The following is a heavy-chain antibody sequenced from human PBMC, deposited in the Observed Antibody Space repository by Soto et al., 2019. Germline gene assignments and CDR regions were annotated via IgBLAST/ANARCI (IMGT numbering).Heavy chain of an antibody. CDR3: AAVIFNSPAVH. V-gene: IGHV1-58*02. CDR1: GFTFRTSA. J-gene: IGHJ4*02. CDR2: IVVASGNT. Sequence: ASVKVSCKASGFTFRTSAMQWVRQARGQRPEWIGWIVVASGNTNYAQKFQERVTITRDMSTSTAYMELSSLRSEDTAVYYCAAVIFNSPAVHWGKGTLVTVSS. D-gene: IGHD6-25*01.